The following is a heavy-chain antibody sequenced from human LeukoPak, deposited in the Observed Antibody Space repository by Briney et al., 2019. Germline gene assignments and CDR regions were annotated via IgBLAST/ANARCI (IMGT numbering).Heavy chain of an antibody. Sequence: GGSLRLSCSASGFTFSSYAMHWVRQAPGKGLEYVSAISSNGGSTYYADSVKGRFTISRDNSKNTLYLQMNSLRAEDTAVYYCAKNRLAVAGTVAFDIWGQGTMVTVSS. V-gene: IGHV3-64*04. J-gene: IGHJ3*02. CDR1: GFTFSSYA. CDR3: AKNRLAVAGTVAFDI. D-gene: IGHD6-19*01. CDR2: ISSNGGST.